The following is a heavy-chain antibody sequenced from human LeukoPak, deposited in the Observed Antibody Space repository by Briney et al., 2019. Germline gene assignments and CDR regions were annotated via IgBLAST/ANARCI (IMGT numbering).Heavy chain of an antibody. CDR1: GFTFSSYS. CDR3: ARDREGVAGTVWFDP. Sequence: GGSLRLSCAASGFTFSSYSMNWVRQAPGQGLEWVSSISSSSSYIYYADSVKGRFTISRDNAKNSLYLQMNSLRAEDTAVYYCARDREGVAGTVWFDPWGQGTLVTVSS. J-gene: IGHJ5*02. D-gene: IGHD6-19*01. V-gene: IGHV3-21*01. CDR2: ISSSSSYI.